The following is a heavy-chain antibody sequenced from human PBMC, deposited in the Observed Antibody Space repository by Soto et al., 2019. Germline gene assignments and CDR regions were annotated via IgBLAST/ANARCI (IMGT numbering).Heavy chain of an antibody. J-gene: IGHJ3*02. V-gene: IGHV1-3*01. D-gene: IGHD2-21*01. CDR2: MNAGNGNT. CDR1: GYTFNIYT. Sequence: ASVKVSCKASGYTFNIYTIHWVRQAPGQRPEWMGWMNAGNGNTEYSPKFHGRVTMTRDRYARAAYMELSGLTSEDTAVYYCARDCTYCGGDTGREAFDIWGQGTMVTVSS. CDR3: ARDCTYCGGDTGREAFDI.